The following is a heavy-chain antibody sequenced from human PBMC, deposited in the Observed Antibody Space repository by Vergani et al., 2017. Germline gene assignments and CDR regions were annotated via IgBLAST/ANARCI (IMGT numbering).Heavy chain of an antibody. CDR3: ARGPLGYYGMDV. CDR2: IHTGGST. J-gene: IGHJ6*02. Sequence: QVKLQESGPGLLKPSQTLSLTCTVSGESIRSGSHYWSWIRQPAGKGPEWIGHIHTGGSTDLNPSFKSRVSISVDTSKNQFSLKLSSVTAADTAVYYCARGPLGYYGMDVWGQGTTVTVSS. V-gene: IGHV4-61*02. CDR1: GESIRSGSHY. D-gene: IGHD7-27*01.